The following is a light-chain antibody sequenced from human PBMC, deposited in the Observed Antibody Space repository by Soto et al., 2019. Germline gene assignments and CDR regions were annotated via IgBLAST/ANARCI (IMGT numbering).Light chain of an antibody. CDR1: QSLSNSE. J-gene: IGKJ5*01. V-gene: IGKV3D-20*02. CDR2: GAS. Sequence: EIVLTQSPCTLSLSPGERATLSCRASQSLSNSELAWYQQKPGQAPRLLIYGASSRATGIPARFSGSGSGTDFTLTISSLEPEDFAVYYCQQRSNWPGITFGQGTRLEIK. CDR3: QQRSNWPGIT.